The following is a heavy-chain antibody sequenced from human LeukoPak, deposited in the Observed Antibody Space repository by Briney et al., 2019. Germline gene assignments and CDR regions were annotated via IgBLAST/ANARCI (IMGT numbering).Heavy chain of an antibody. D-gene: IGHD3-22*01. CDR3: ARVRGSRDYDSSGYYSNDAFDI. CDR1: DGSINGYY. V-gene: IGHV4-59*08. CDR2: IYYSGST. J-gene: IGHJ3*02. Sequence: SETLSLTCTVSDGSINGYYWSWIRQPPGKGLEWIGYIYYSGSTYYNPSLKSRVTISVDTSKNQFSLKLSSVTAADTAVYYCARVRGSRDYDSSGYYSNDAFDIWGQGTMVTVSS.